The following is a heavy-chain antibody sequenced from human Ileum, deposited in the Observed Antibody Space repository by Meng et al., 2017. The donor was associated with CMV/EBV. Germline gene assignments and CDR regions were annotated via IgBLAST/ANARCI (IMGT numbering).Heavy chain of an antibody. CDR3: ARGYSGTYRADY. Sequence: CAASGFTFSGYWMHWVRQVPGKGLVWVSRINSDGTSASYADSVQGRFTISRDNAKSTLYLQMNSLRAEDTAVYYCARGYSGTYRADYWGQGTLVTVSS. D-gene: IGHD1-26*01. V-gene: IGHV3-74*01. CDR2: INSDGTSA. CDR1: GFTFSGYW. J-gene: IGHJ4*02.